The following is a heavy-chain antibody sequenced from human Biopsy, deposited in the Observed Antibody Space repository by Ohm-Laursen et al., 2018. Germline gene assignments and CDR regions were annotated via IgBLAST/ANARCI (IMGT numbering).Heavy chain of an antibody. D-gene: IGHD2/OR15-2a*01. J-gene: IGHJ6*02. CDR1: GGSISSDY. Sequence: GTLSLTCTVSGGSISSDYWGWIRQTPGKRLEWIGYIYYSGSTNYNPSPKSRVTISVDTSKNQFSLRLNSVTAADTAVYYCARATNSTGWPYYYFYGMDVWGQGTTVTVSS. CDR2: IYYSGST. CDR3: ARATNSTGWPYYYFYGMDV. V-gene: IGHV4-59*01.